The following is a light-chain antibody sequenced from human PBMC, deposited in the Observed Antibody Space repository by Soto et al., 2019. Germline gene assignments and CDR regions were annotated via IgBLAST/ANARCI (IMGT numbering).Light chain of an antibody. CDR1: QSVSSSY. J-gene: IGKJ3*01. CDR3: QQYDGAPLT. Sequence: EIVLTQSPGTLSLSPGERHTLSCRPSQSVSSSYLAWYQQKPGQAPRLLIYGASSRATGIPDRFSGSGSGTDFVLTINRLEPEDFAVYYCQQYDGAPLTFGPGTKVDIK. CDR2: GAS. V-gene: IGKV3-20*01.